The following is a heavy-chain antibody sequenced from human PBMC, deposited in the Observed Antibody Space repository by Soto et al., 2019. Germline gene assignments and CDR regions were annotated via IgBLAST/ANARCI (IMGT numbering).Heavy chain of an antibody. J-gene: IGHJ2*01. V-gene: IGHV3-23*01. CDR2: ISGSGGST. D-gene: IGHD4-17*01. CDR3: ARRTVGWYFDL. CDR1: GFTFSIYA. Sequence: EVQLLESGGGLVQPGGSLRLSCAASGFTFSIYAMNWVRQAPGKGMEWVSVISGSGGSTYYXDSVKGRFTISRDNSKXXXXXXXXXXRAEDTAVYYCARRTVGWYFDLWGRGTLVTVSS.